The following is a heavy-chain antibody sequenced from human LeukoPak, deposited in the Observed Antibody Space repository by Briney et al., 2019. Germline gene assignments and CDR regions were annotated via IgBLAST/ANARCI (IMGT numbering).Heavy chain of an antibody. V-gene: IGHV6-1*01. CDR3: AKEALNGFDP. Sequence: SQTLSLTCAISGDSVSSTSAAWNWIRQSPSRGLEWLGRTYYRSKWYNDYAVSVKSRITISPDTSKNQVSLQVNSVTPEDTALYYCAKEALNGFDPWGQGTLVTVSS. J-gene: IGHJ5*02. CDR2: TYYRSKWYN. CDR1: GDSVSSTSAA.